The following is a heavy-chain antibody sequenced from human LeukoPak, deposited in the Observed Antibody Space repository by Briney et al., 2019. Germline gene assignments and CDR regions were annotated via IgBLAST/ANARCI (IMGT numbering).Heavy chain of an antibody. CDR3: AKSIGSCGGGFDY. Sequence: PGGSLRLSCAASGFTFSSYAMSWVRQAPGKGLEWVSAISGSGSSTYYADSVKGRFTISRDNSKNTLYLQMNSLRAEDTAVYYCAKSIGSCGGGFDYWGQGTLVTVSS. CDR1: GFTFSSYA. CDR2: ISGSGSST. V-gene: IGHV3-23*01. D-gene: IGHD1-26*01. J-gene: IGHJ4*02.